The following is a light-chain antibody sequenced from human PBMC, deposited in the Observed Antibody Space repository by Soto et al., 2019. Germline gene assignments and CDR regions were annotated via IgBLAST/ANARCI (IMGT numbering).Light chain of an antibody. J-gene: IGKJ1*01. V-gene: IGKV3-20*01. CDR2: GAS. Sequence: EIVLTQSPGTLSLSPGERATLSCRASQSVSSSYLAWYQQKPGQAPRLLIYGASSRATGIPDRFSGSGSGTDFTLTIRTLGPKALAGYYCRKCRSPPCTFGQRTQVEI. CDR3: RKCRSPPCT. CDR1: QSVSSSY.